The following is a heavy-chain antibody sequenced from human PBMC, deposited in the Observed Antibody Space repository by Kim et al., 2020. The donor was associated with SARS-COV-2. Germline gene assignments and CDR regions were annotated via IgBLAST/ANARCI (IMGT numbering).Heavy chain of an antibody. CDR3: ARESPEVIVVVQARI. V-gene: IGHV1-3*01. CDR2: INAGNGNT. D-gene: IGHD2-2*01. CDR1: GYTFTSYA. Sequence: ASVKVSCKASGYTFTSYAMHWVRQAPGQRLEWMGWINAGNGNTKYSQKFQGRVTITRDTSASTAYMELSSLRSEDTAVYYCARESPEVIVVVQARIWGQGTLVTVSS. J-gene: IGHJ4*02.